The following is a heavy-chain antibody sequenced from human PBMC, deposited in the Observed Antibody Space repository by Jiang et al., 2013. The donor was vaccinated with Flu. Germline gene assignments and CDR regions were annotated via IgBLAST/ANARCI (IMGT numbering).Heavy chain of an antibody. J-gene: IGHJ4*02. CDR2: IDPSDSYT. V-gene: IGHV5-10-1*01. Sequence: EWMGRIDPSDSYTNYSPSFQGHVTISADKSISTAYLQWSSLKASDTAMYYCARLGNYYDSSGTIDYWGQGTLVTVSS. D-gene: IGHD3-22*01. CDR3: ARLGNYYDSSGTIDY.